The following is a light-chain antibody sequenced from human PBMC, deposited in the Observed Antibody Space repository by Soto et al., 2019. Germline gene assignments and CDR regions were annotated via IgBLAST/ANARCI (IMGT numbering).Light chain of an antibody. CDR3: SSYSSISAYV. V-gene: IGLV2-14*01. CDR2: DVS. Sequence: QSALTQPASVSGSPGQSITISCTGTSSYVGGYNYVSWYQQHPGKAPKLMIYDVSNRPSGVSNRFPGSTSGDTASLTISGLQAEDEADYYCSSYSSISAYVFGIGTKVTVL. J-gene: IGLJ1*01. CDR1: SSYVGGYNY.